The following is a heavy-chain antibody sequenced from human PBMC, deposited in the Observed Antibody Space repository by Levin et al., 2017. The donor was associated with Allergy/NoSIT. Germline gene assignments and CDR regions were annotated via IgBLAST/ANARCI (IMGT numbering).Heavy chain of an antibody. V-gene: IGHV3-66*01. J-gene: IGHJ4*02. CDR3: VREIYSSEARRGVGFDY. CDR1: GFTVSSNY. D-gene: IGHD6-19*01. Sequence: PGGSLRLSCAASGFTVSSNYMSWVRQAPGKGLEWVSVIYSGGSTYYADSVKGRFTISRDNSKNTLYLQMNSLRAEDTAVYYCVREIYSSEARRGVGFDYWGQGTLVTVSS. CDR2: IYSGGST.